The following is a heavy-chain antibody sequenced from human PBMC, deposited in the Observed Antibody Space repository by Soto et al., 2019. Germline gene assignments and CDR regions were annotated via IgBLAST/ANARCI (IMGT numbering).Heavy chain of an antibody. CDR2: IIPILGIA. CDR1: GGTFSSYA. J-gene: IGHJ6*02. V-gene: IGHV1-69*10. CDR3: ASMTTVTICYYYGMDV. D-gene: IGHD4-4*01. Sequence: ASVKVSCKASGGTFSSYAISWVRQAPGQGLEWMGGIIPILGIANYAQKFQGRVTITADKSTSTAYMELSSLRSEDTAVYYCASMTTVTICYYYGMDVWGQGTTVTVSS.